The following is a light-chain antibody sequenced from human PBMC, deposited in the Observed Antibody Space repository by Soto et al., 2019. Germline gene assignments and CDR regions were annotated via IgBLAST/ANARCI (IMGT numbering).Light chain of an antibody. CDR1: QSVSSSY. Sequence: EIVLTQSPGTLSLSPGERATLSCRASQSVSSSYLAGYQQKPGQAPRLLIYGASSRATGIPDRFSGSGSGTDVTLTISRLEPEDFAVYYCQQYGSSPGTFGQGTKVEIK. CDR3: QQYGSSPGT. CDR2: GAS. J-gene: IGKJ1*01. V-gene: IGKV3-20*01.